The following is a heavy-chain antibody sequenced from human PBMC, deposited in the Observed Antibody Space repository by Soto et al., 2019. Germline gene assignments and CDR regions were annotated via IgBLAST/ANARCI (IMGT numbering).Heavy chain of an antibody. CDR3: ARDDRRIAARIADY. Sequence: GGSLRLSCAASGFTFRNYGMNWVRQAPGKGLEWVSYIGIGSSTKYYADSVKGRFTISRDNAKDSLYLQMNSLRAEDTAVYYCARDDRRIAARIADYWGQGTLVTVSS. D-gene: IGHD6-6*01. CDR1: GFTFRNYG. CDR2: IGIGSSTK. J-gene: IGHJ4*02. V-gene: IGHV3-48*04.